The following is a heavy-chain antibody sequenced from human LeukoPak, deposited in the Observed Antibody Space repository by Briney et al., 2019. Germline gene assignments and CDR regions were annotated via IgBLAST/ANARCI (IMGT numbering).Heavy chain of an antibody. CDR3: ARGYYDILTGYYMGGYYYGMDV. D-gene: IGHD3-9*01. V-gene: IGHV1-18*01. J-gene: IGHJ6*04. CDR1: GGTFSSYA. CDR2: ISGYNGNT. Sequence: GSSVKVSCKASGGTFSSYAISWVRQAPGQGLEWMGRISGYNGNTNYAQKLQGRVTMTTDTSTSTAYMELRSLRSDDTAVYYCARGYYDILTGYYMGGYYYGMDVWGKGTTVTVSS.